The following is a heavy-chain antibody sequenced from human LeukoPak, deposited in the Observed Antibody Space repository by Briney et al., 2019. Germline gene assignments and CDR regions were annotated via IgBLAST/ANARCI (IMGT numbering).Heavy chain of an antibody. V-gene: IGHV1-46*01. D-gene: IGHD3-22*01. CDR1: GYTFTSYY. J-gene: IGHJ4*02. CDR3: TRDQSPVDSGYYFDY. Sequence: ASVKVSCKASGYTFTSYYIHWVRQAPGQGLEWVGIINPRSGSASYAQKFQGRVTMTRDTSTSTVHMELSSLRSEETAVYYCTRDQSPVDSGYYFDYWGQGTLVTVSS. CDR2: INPRSGSA.